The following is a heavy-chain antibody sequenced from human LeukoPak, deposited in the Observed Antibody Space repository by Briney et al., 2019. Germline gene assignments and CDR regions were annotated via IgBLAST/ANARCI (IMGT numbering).Heavy chain of an antibody. CDR1: GYIFTDYY. V-gene: IGHV1-2*06. D-gene: IGHD3-16*01. Sequence: ASVKVSCKASGYIFTDYYMHWVRQAPGQELGWMGRINPNSGGTNFAQKFQGRVTMTRDTSITTAYMELMSLTYDDTAVYYCARVGSDYWGQGTLVTVSS. CDR3: ARVGSDY. J-gene: IGHJ4*02. CDR2: INPNSGGT.